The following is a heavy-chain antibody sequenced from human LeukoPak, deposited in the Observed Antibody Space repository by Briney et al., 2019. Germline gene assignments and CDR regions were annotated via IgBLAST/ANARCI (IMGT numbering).Heavy chain of an antibody. CDR1: GYTFTGYY. J-gene: IGHJ2*01. D-gene: IGHD6-13*01. CDR2: INPNSGGT. CDR3: ATSPRYSSSWNWYFDL. Sequence: ASVKVSCKASGYTFTGYYMHWVRQAPGQGLEWMGWINPNSGGTNYAQKLQSRVTMTTDTSTSTAYMELRSLRSDDTAVYYCATSPRYSSSWNWYFDLWGRGTLVTVSS. V-gene: IGHV1-2*02.